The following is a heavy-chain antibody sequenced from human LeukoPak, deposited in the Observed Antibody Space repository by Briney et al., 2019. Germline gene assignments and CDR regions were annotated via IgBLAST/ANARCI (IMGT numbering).Heavy chain of an antibody. Sequence: SETLSLTCTVSGGSISSQYWSWIRQPAGKGLEWIGRIYASGSTNYNPSLKGRVTMSVDTSKNQFSLKLSSVTAADTAVFYCTKDTYCSGTTCNGGPGDYWGQGILVTVSS. J-gene: IGHJ4*02. CDR3: TKDTYCSGTTCNGGPGDY. CDR2: IYASGST. D-gene: IGHD2-2*01. CDR1: GGSISSQY. V-gene: IGHV4-4*07.